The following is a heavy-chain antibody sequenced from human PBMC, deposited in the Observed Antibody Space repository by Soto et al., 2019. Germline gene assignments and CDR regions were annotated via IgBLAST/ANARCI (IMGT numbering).Heavy chain of an antibody. Sequence: QVQLVQSGAEVKKPGASVKVSCKASGYTFTSYGISWVRQAPGQGLEWMGWISAYNGNTNYAQKLQGRVTMTTDTSTSTAYMELRSLRSDDTAVYYCASDQRLTTVRTNVNNWFDPWGQGTLVTVSS. CDR3: ASDQRLTTVRTNVNNWFDP. D-gene: IGHD3-10*01. CDR1: GYTFTSYG. J-gene: IGHJ5*02. V-gene: IGHV1-18*01. CDR2: ISAYNGNT.